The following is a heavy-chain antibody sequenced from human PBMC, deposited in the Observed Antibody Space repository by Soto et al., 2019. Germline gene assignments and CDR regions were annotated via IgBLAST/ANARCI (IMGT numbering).Heavy chain of an antibody. CDR1: GYTFTSYG. CDR2: ISAYNGNT. V-gene: IGHV1-18*01. Sequence: QVQLVQSGAEVKKPGASVKVSCKASGYTFTSYGISWVRQAPGQGLEWMGWISAYNGNTNYAQKLQGRVTMTTDTATSTAYMELRSLRSDDTAVYYCARDVVGATDLMWYYYYGMDVWGQGTTVTVSS. D-gene: IGHD1-26*01. CDR3: ARDVVGATDLMWYYYYGMDV. J-gene: IGHJ6*02.